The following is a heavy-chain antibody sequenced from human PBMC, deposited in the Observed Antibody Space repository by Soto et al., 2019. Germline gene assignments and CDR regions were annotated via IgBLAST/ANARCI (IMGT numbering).Heavy chain of an antibody. D-gene: IGHD2-15*01. CDR3: ARGRDQRLRWLDP. CDR1: GYIFTDYW. J-gene: IGHJ5*02. Sequence: PGESLKISCKGSGYIFTDYWIAWVRQMPGKGLEWMGIIYPGDSDSTYSPSFQGQVTISTDKSISTAYLQWSSLKASDTAMYYCARGRDQRLRWLDPWGQGTLVTVSS. V-gene: IGHV5-51*01. CDR2: IYPGDSDS.